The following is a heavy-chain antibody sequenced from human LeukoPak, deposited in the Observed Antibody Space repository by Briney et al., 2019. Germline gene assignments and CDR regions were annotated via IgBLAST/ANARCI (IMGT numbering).Heavy chain of an antibody. CDR1: GGSFSGYY. J-gene: IGHJ4*02. CDR3: ARGGYSSSWYVGPIFRTTKLDY. V-gene: IGHV4-34*01. D-gene: IGHD6-13*01. CDR2: INHSGST. Sequence: SETLSLTCAGYGGSFSGYYWSWIRQPPGKGLEWIGEINHSGSTNYNPSLKSRVTISVDTSKNQFSLKLSSVTAADTAVYYCARGGYSSSWYVGPIFRTTKLDYWGQGTLVTVSS.